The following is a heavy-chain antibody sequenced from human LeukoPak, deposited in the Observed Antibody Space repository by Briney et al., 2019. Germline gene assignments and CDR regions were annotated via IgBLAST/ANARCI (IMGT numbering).Heavy chain of an antibody. D-gene: IGHD6-13*01. CDR2: IYSSGST. CDR3: ASRLATAGSVDY. J-gene: IGHJ4*02. CDR1: GYTVSSNY. V-gene: IGHV3-53*01. Sequence: GGSLRLSCAASGYTVSSNYMSWVRQAPGKGLEWVSVIYSSGSTYYADSVKGRFTISRDNSKNTLHLQMNTLRAEDTAVYYCASRLATAGSVDYWGQGTLVTVSS.